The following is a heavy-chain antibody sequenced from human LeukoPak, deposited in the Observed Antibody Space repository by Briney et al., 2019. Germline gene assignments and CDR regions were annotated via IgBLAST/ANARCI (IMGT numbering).Heavy chain of an antibody. J-gene: IGHJ5*02. V-gene: IGHV4-38-2*01. CDR2: IYHSGST. CDR1: GYSISSGYY. CDR3: ARTIAAENWFDP. D-gene: IGHD6-13*01. Sequence: SETLSLTCAVSGYSISSGYYWGWIRQPPGEGLEWIGSIYHSGSTYYNPSLKSRVTISVDTSKNQFSLKLSSVTAADTAVYYCARTIAAENWFDPWGQGTLVTVSS.